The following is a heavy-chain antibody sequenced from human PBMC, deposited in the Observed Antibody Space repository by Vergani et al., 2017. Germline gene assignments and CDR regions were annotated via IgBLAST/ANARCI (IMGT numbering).Heavy chain of an antibody. CDR1: GFTFDDYA. J-gene: IGHJ3*02. V-gene: IGHV3-9*01. CDR2: ISWNSGSI. CDR3: AKAHYGYDAFDI. D-gene: IGHD4-17*01. Sequence: EVQLLESGGGLVQPGRSLRLSCAASGFTFDDYAMHWVRQAPGKGLEWVSGISWNSGSIGYADSVKGRFTISRDNAKNSLYRQMNSLRAEDTALYYCAKAHYGYDAFDIWGQGTMVTVSS.